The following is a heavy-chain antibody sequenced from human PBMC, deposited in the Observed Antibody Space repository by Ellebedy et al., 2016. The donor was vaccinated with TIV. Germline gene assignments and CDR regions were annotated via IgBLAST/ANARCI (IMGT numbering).Heavy chain of an antibody. V-gene: IGHV3-23*01. CDR2: IAGTGGTT. J-gene: IGHJ4*02. CDR3: AKLPVAYNWNYTDDD. D-gene: IGHD1-7*01. CDR1: GISLRSYA. Sequence: GESLKISCAASGISLRSYAMSWVRQAPGKGLEWVSTIAGTGGTTYYRDSVKGRFTVSRDTSRNTLYLQMSSLRAEDTAVYYCAKLPVAYNWNYTDDDWGQGTLVTVSS.